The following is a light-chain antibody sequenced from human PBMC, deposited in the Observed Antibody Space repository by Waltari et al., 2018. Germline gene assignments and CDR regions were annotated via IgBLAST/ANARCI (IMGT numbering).Light chain of an antibody. V-gene: IGKV4-1*01. CDR2: WAS. CDR1: RSVLDTSKNKNF. CDR3: QQYYAAPYT. Sequence: DIVMTQSPDSLAVSLGGRATINCKSSRSVLDTSKNKNFLAWYQLKPGHSPKLLIYWASTRESGFPDRFSASVSGTDFTLTISSLQAEDVAIYSCQQYYAAPYTFGQGTKVEIK. J-gene: IGKJ2*01.